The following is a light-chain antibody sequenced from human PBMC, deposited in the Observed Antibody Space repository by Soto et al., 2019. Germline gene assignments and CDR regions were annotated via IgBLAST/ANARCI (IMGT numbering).Light chain of an antibody. CDR3: SSYTTNSTLG. CDR1: SSDVGGYNY. V-gene: IGLV2-14*01. CDR2: QVS. J-gene: IGLJ2*01. Sequence: QSVLTQPASVSGSPGQSITISCTGTSSDVGGYNYVSWYQHHPGKAPKLMIYQVSNRPSGVSNRFSGSKSANTASLTISGLQAEDEADYYCSSYTTNSTLGFGGGTQLTVL.